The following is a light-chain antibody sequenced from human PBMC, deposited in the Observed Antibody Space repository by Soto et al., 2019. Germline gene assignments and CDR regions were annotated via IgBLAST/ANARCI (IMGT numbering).Light chain of an antibody. Sequence: VLTQSPGTLSLSPGETPTRPGRPSQRVTSSYLAWYQQKPGQAPRLLIYGASNRATGIPDRFSGSGSGTDFTLTISRLAPEDFAVYYCQQYGDSPVTFGQGTRLEIK. CDR2: GAS. CDR1: QRVTSSY. CDR3: QQYGDSPVT. V-gene: IGKV3-20*01. J-gene: IGKJ5*01.